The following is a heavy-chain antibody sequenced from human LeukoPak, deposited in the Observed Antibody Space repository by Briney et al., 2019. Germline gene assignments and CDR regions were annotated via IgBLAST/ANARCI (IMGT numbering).Heavy chain of an antibody. CDR3: ARPVVAATTPDTFDI. V-gene: IGHV3-7*01. J-gene: IGHJ3*02. Sequence: GGSLRLSCAASGFTFSTYWMTWVRQAPGKGLEWVANIKQDGSEKYFVDSVKGRFTMSRDNAKNSLYLQMNSLRAEDTAVYYCARPVVAATTPDTFDIWGQGTMVTVSS. CDR2: IKQDGSEK. D-gene: IGHD2-15*01. CDR1: GFTFSTYW.